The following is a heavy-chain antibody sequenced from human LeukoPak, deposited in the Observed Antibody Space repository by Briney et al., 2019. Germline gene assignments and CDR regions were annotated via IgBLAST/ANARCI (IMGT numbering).Heavy chain of an antibody. CDR1: GFTVSSNY. D-gene: IGHD5-24*01. CDR3: ASGVGGNTVEMATIYDY. CDR2: IYSGGST. J-gene: IGHJ4*02. Sequence: GGSLRLSCAASGFTVSSNYMSWVRQAPGRGLEWVSVIYSGGSTYYADSVKGRFTISRDNSKNTLYLQMNSLRAEDTAVYYCASGVGGNTVEMATIYDYWGQGTLVTVSS. V-gene: IGHV3-53*01.